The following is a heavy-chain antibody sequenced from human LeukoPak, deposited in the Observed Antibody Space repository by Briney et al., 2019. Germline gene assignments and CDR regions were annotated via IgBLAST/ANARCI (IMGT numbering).Heavy chain of an antibody. CDR3: ARERFGESANAFDI. CDR1: GYTFTSYG. Sequence: ASVTVSCKASGYTFTSYGISWVRQAPGQGLEWMGWISAYNGNTNYAQKLQGRVTMTTDTSTSTAYMELRSLRSDDTAVYYCARERFGESANAFDIWGQGTMVTVSS. J-gene: IGHJ3*02. D-gene: IGHD3-10*01. CDR2: ISAYNGNT. V-gene: IGHV1-18*01.